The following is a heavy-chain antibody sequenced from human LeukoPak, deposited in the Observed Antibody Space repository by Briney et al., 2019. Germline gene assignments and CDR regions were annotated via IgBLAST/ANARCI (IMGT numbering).Heavy chain of an antibody. CDR2: FDPEDGET. D-gene: IGHD4-23*01. J-gene: IGHJ4*02. V-gene: IGHV1-24*01. Sequence: ASVKVSCKVSGYTLTKLSMHWVRQAPGKGLEWMGGFDPEDGETIYGQKLQGRVTMTEDTSTDTAYMELSSLRSEDTAVYYCATDLATVVIVTNYWGQGTLVTVSS. CDR1: GYTLTKLS. CDR3: ATDLATVVIVTNY.